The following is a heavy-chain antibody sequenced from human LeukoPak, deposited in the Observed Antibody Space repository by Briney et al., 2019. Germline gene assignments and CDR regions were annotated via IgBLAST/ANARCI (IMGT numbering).Heavy chain of an antibody. CDR3: AKQRIAVAGTPSYFDY. J-gene: IGHJ4*02. Sequence: PGGSLRLSCAASGFTFSSCAMSWVRQAPGKGLEWVSTIIDSGNSIYYADSVEGRFTISRDNSKDTLYLQMDSLRAGDTAVYYCAKQRIAVAGTPSYFDYWGQGTLVTVSS. D-gene: IGHD6-19*01. CDR1: GFTFSSCA. V-gene: IGHV3-23*01. CDR2: IIDSGNSI.